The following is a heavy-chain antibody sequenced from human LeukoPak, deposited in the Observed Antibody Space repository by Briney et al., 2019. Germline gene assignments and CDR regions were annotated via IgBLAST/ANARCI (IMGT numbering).Heavy chain of an antibody. D-gene: IGHD6-19*01. V-gene: IGHV3-53*01. CDR2: IYSNNTT. CDR1: GFTVSSNY. Sequence: PGGSLRLSCAASGFTVSSNYMTWVRQAPGKGLEWVSVIYSNNTTFYADSVKGRFTISRDNSKNTLYLQMNSLRAEDTAVYYCARDAYSSGWSHYYYYGMDVWGQGTTVTVSS. J-gene: IGHJ6*02. CDR3: ARDAYSSGWSHYYYYGMDV.